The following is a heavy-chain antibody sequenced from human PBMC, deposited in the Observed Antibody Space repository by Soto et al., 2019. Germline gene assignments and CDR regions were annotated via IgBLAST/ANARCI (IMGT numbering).Heavy chain of an antibody. CDR2: IYWDEDK. D-gene: IGHD1-7*01. Sequence: QITLKESGPTLVRPTQTLTLTCSFSGFSLNTNGMGVGWIRQPPGKALEWLGFIYWDEDKRYSPSLKTRLTVTTDTSKTEVVLTLTNLDPLDTATYYCAGWNYESGLDVWGQGTTVTVSS. V-gene: IGHV2-5*02. CDR3: AGWNYESGLDV. CDR1: GFSLNTNGMG. J-gene: IGHJ6*02.